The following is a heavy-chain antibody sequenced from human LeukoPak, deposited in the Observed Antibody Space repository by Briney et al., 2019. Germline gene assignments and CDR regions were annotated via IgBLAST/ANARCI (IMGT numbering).Heavy chain of an antibody. CDR1: GFTVSSNY. CDR3: ASGPDGGQLGEY. J-gene: IGHJ4*02. Sequence: GGSLRLSCAASGFTVSSNYMSWVRQAPGKGLEWVSVIYSGGSTYYADSVKGRFTISRDNSKNTLYLQMNSQRAEDTAVYYCASGPDGGQLGEYWGQGTLVTVSS. D-gene: IGHD1-1*01. V-gene: IGHV3-66*02. CDR2: IYSGGST.